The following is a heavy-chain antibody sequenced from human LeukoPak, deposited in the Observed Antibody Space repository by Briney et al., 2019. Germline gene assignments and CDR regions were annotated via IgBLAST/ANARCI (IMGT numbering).Heavy chain of an antibody. CDR2: IYYSGST. CDR1: GGSFSGYY. V-gene: IGHV4-59*01. Sequence: SETLSLTCAVYGGSFSGYYWSWIRQPPGKGLEWIGYIYYSGSTNYNPSLKSRVTISVDTSKNQFSLKLSSVTAADTAVYYCARDDSYGYDYWGQGTLVTVPS. D-gene: IGHD5-18*01. CDR3: ARDDSYGYDY. J-gene: IGHJ4*02.